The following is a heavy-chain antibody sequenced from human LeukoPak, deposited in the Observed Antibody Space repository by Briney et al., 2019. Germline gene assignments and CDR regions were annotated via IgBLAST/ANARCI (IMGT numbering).Heavy chain of an antibody. CDR1: GGSFSGYY. CDR2: INHSGST. V-gene: IGHV4-34*01. J-gene: IGHJ1*01. Sequence: PSETLSLTCAVYGGSFSGYYWSWIRHPPGKGLEWIGEINHSGSTNYNPSLKSRVTISVDTSKNQFSLKLSSVTAADTAVYYCARHLRSDSFQHWGQGTLVTVSS. CDR3: ARHLRSDSFQH.